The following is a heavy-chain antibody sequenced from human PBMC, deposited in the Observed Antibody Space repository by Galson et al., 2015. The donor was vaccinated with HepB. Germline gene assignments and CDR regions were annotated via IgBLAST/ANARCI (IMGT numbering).Heavy chain of an antibody. J-gene: IGHJ3*02. Sequence: SLRLSCAASGFTLSDYYMSWIRQAPGKGLEWLSYISRSSGGTNIYYADSVKGRFTISRDSAKNSLYLQMNSLRDEDTAVYYCVRDPPLAQYYYDTDGYPGSFEIWGQGTTVTVSS. D-gene: IGHD3-22*01. CDR3: VRDPPLAQYYYDTDGYPGSFEI. CDR1: GFTLSDYY. CDR2: ISRSSGGTNI. V-gene: IGHV3-11*01.